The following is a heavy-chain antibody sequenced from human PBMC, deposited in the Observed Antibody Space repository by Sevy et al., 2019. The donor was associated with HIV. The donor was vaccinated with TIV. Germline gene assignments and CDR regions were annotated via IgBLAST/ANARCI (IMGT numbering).Heavy chain of an antibody. CDR2: IKRKTDGGTT. Sequence: GGSLRLSCAASGFTFSNAWMSWVRQAPGKGLEWVGRIKRKTDGGTTDYAAPVKGRFTISRDESKNTMYLQMNSLKTKETAIYYRTTDSKKRGLSALLDYWGQGTLVTVSS. J-gene: IGHJ4*02. CDR1: GFTFSNAW. D-gene: IGHD2-21*02. V-gene: IGHV3-15*01. CDR3: TTDSKKRGLSALLDY.